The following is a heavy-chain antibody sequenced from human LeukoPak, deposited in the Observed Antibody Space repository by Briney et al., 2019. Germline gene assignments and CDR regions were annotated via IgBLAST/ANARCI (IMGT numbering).Heavy chain of an antibody. J-gene: IGHJ5*01. D-gene: IGHD2-21*01. CDR2: VSNGGST. V-gene: IGHV4-39*01. CDR3: ARSDHSHFVNWFDS. Sequence: SETLSLTCTVSGGAVSTSTHYWGWIRHPPGKGLAWIGSVSNGGSTSYNPSLTSRISISVDTSKTQFSLKLNSVTAADTALYYCARSDHSHFVNWFDSWGQGILVAVSS. CDR1: GGAVSTSTHY.